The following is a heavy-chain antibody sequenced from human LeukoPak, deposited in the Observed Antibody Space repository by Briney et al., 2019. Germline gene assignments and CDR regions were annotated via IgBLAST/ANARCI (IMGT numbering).Heavy chain of an antibody. J-gene: IGHJ4*02. D-gene: IGHD5-24*01. CDR2: ISSSSSYI. CDR3: ARDVEMATMGGFDY. Sequence: GGSLRLSCAPSGFTFSSYSMNWVRQAPGKGLEWVSSISSSSSYIYYADSVKGRFTISRDNAKNSLYLQMNSLRAEDTAVYYCARDVEMATMGGFDYWGQGTLVTVSS. V-gene: IGHV3-21*01. CDR1: GFTFSSYS.